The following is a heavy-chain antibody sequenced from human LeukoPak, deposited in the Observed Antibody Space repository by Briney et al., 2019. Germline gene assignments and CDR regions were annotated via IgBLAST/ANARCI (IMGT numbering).Heavy chain of an antibody. Sequence: PGGSLRLSCVASGFTFSNHWMSWVRQAPGKGLEWVANIRLDGSTKYYVDSVKGRFTISRDNAKSSLFLQMDYLRAEDAAVYYCARRMSISPTGWGYGMDVWGQGTTVTVSS. V-gene: IGHV3-7*03. CDR1: GFTFSNHW. CDR2: IRLDGSTK. D-gene: IGHD3-10*01. CDR3: ARRMSISPTGWGYGMDV. J-gene: IGHJ6*02.